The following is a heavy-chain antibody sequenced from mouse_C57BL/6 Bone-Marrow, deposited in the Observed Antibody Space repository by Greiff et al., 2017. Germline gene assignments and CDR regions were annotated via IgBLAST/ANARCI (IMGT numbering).Heavy chain of an antibody. V-gene: IGHV2-6*01. CDR1: GLSLTSYG. D-gene: IGHD3-1*01. J-gene: IGHJ4*01. CDR2: IWGVGST. Sequence: VMLVESGPGLVAPSQSLPITCTFSGLSLTSYGVDRVRQSPGKGLEWLGVIWGVGSTNYNSALQSRLSISKDNTKSQVFLKMNSLRTEDTDMSYCASTRTYYAMDYWGQETTVTV. CDR3: ASTRTYYAMDY.